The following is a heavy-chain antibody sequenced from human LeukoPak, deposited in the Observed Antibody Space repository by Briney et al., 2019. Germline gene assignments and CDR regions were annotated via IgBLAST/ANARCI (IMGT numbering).Heavy chain of an antibody. Sequence: PGGSLRLSCAASGFTFSSYAMSWVRQAPGKGLEWVSAISGSGGSTYYADSVKGRFTISRDNSKNTLYLQMNSLRAEDTAVYYCAKEPVGYSFLYNWFDPWGQGTLVTVSS. CDR3: AKEPVGYSFLYNWFDP. CDR1: GFTFSSYA. V-gene: IGHV3-23*01. CDR2: ISGSGGST. J-gene: IGHJ5*02. D-gene: IGHD2-15*01.